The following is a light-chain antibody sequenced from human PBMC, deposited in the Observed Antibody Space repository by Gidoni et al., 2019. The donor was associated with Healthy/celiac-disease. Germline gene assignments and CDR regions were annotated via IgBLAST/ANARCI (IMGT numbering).Light chain of an antibody. J-gene: IGKJ1*01. Sequence: DIQMTQSPSSLSASVGDRVTITCRASQSISSYLNWYQQKPGKAPKLLIYAASSLQSGVPSSFSGSGSGTDFTLTISSLQPEDFATYYCQQSNNTPTWTFGQGAKVEIK. CDR1: QSISSY. CDR2: AAS. V-gene: IGKV1-39*01. CDR3: QQSNNTPTWT.